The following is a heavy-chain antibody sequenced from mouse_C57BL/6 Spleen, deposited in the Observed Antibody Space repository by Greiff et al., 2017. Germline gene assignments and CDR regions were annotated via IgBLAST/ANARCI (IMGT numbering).Heavy chain of an antibody. Sequence: VRLRRLGLERGKPGASVKISCKASGYAFSGPWWNGVKQRPGRGLEWIGRIYPGDGDTNYNGKFKGKATLTADKSSSTAYMQLSSLTSEDTAVYYCASYYDYDWYFDVWGTGTTVTVSS. CDR1: GYAFSGPW. J-gene: IGHJ1*03. CDR3: ASYYDYDWYFDV. CDR2: IYPGDGDT. D-gene: IGHD2-4*01. V-gene: IGHV1-82*01.